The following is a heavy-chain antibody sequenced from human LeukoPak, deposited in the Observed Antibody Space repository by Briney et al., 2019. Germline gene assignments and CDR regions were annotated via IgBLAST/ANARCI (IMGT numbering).Heavy chain of an antibody. CDR1: GGSISSYY. CDR3: ARRSLRAVAGGRYFDY. J-gene: IGHJ4*02. V-gene: IGHV4-34*01. CDR2: INHSGST. Sequence: PSETLSLTCTVSGGSISSYYWSWIRQPPGKGLEWIGEINHSGSTNYNPSLKSRVTISVDTSKNQFSLKLSSVTAADTAVYYCARRSLRAVAGGRYFDYWGQGTLVTVSS. D-gene: IGHD6-19*01.